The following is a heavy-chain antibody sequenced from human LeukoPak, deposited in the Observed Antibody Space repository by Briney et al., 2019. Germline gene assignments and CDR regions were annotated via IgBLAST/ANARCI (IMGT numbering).Heavy chain of an antibody. CDR1: GYTFTGYY. V-gene: IGHV1-2*06. J-gene: IGHJ5*02. CDR2: INPNSGGT. D-gene: IGHD3-22*01. Sequence: ASVKVSCKASGYTFTGYYMHWVRQAPGQGLEWMGRINPNSGGTNYAQKFQGRVTMTRDTSISTAYMELSSLRSEDTAVYYCATRYYYDSSGYFNWLDPWGQGTLVTVSS. CDR3: ATRYYYDSSGYFNWLDP.